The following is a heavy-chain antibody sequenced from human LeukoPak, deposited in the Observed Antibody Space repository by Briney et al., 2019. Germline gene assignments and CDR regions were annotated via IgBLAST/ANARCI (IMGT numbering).Heavy chain of an antibody. J-gene: IGHJ5*02. V-gene: IGHV3-48*02. CDR2: ISSSSSTI. Sequence: GGSLRLSCAASGFTFSSYSMNWVRQAPGKGLEWVSYISSSSSTIYYADSVKGRFTISRDNAKNSLYLQMNSLRDEDTAVYYCARENTYYDFWSGYYTPTTRGNWFDPWGQGTLVTVSS. D-gene: IGHD3-3*01. CDR3: ARENTYYDFWSGYYTPTTRGNWFDP. CDR1: GFTFSSYS.